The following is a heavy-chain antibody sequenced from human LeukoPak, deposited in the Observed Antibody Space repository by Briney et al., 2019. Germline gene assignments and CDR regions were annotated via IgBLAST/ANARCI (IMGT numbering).Heavy chain of an antibody. CDR3: ARGDGPTDY. D-gene: IGHD4-17*01. V-gene: IGHV4-39*07. CDR2: IFYSGST. CDR1: GGSISSTSYY. J-gene: IGHJ4*02. Sequence: SETLSLTCTVSGGSISSTSYYWGWIRQPPGKGLECIGSIFYSGSTYYNPSLKSRVTISVDTSKNQFSLKLSSVTAADTAVYYCARGDGPTDYWGQGTLVTVSS.